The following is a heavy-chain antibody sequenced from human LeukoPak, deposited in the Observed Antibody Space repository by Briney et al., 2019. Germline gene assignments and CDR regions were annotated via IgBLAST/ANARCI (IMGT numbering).Heavy chain of an antibody. Sequence: GASVKVSCKASGYTFTSYYMHWVRQAPGQGLEWMGIINPSGGSTSYAQKFQSRVTMTRDTSTSTVYMELSSLRSEDTAVYYCARGWSLTRGLRQTNFDYWGQGTLVTVSS. J-gene: IGHJ4*02. CDR1: GYTFTSYY. CDR3: ARGWSLTRGLRQTNFDY. D-gene: IGHD3-10*01. CDR2: INPSGGST. V-gene: IGHV1-46*01.